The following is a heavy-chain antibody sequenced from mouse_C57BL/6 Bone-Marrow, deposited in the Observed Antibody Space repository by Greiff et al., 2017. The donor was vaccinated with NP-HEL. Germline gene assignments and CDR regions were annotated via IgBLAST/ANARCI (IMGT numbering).Heavy chain of an antibody. J-gene: IGHJ2*01. D-gene: IGHD2-4*01. CDR3: ARKDYDGGYFDY. CDR2: INPSTGGT. CDR1: GYSFTGYY. V-gene: IGHV1-42*01. Sequence: EVQLQQSGPELVKPGASVKISCKASGYSFTGYYMNWVKQSPEKSLEWIGEINPSTGGTTYNQKFKAKATLTVDKSSSTAYMQLKSLTSEDSAVYYCARKDYDGGYFDYWGQGTTLTVSS.